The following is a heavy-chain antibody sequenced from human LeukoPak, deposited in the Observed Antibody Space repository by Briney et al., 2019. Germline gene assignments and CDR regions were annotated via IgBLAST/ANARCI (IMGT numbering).Heavy chain of an antibody. J-gene: IGHJ4*02. CDR2: INHGGST. CDR1: GGSFSGYY. V-gene: IGHV4-34*01. D-gene: IGHD3-22*01. Sequence: PSETLSLTCAVYGGSFSGYYWSWIRQPPGKGLEWIGEINHGGSTNYNPSLKSRVTISVDTSKNQFSLKLSSVTAADTAVYYCARLRNRYDSSGYYPFDSWGQGTLVTVSS. CDR3: ARLRNRYDSSGYYPFDS.